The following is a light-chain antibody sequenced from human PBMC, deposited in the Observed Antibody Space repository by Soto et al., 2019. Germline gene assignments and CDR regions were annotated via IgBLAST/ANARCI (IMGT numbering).Light chain of an antibody. J-gene: IGLJ3*02. V-gene: IGLV4-60*02. CDR2: LEGSGSY. CDR3: ETWDSSTRV. CDR1: SGHSSYI. Sequence: QPVLTQSSSASASLGSSVKLTCTLSSGHSSYIIAWHQQQPGKAPRYLMKLEGSGSYNKGSGVRDRFSGSSSGADRYLTISILQFEDEADYYCETWDSSTRVFGGGTQLTVL.